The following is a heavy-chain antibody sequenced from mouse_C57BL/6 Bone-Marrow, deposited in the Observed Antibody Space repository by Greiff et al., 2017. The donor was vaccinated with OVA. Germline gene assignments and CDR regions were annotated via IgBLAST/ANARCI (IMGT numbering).Heavy chain of an antibody. J-gene: IGHJ4*01. CDR1: GFTFSSYG. CDR3: ARHSAMDY. Sequence: DVMLVESGGDLVKPGGSLKLSCAASGFTFSSYGMSWVRQTPDKRLEWVATISSGGSYTYYPDSVKGRFTISRDNAKNTLYLQMSSLKSEDTAMYYCARHSAMDYWGQGTSVTVSS. CDR2: ISSGGSYT. V-gene: IGHV5-6*02.